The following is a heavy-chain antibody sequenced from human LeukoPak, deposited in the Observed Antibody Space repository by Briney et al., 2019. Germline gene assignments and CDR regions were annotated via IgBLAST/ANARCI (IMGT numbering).Heavy chain of an antibody. J-gene: IGHJ4*02. CDR3: ARSGPRGYSGYDSFDY. D-gene: IGHD5-12*01. Sequence: SVKVSCKASGGTFSSYAISWVRQAPGQGLEWMGRIIPILGIANYAQKFQGRVTITAGKSTSTAYMELSSLRSEDTALYYCARSGPRGYSGYDSFDYWGQGTLVTVSS. V-gene: IGHV1-69*04. CDR2: IIPILGIA. CDR1: GGTFSSYA.